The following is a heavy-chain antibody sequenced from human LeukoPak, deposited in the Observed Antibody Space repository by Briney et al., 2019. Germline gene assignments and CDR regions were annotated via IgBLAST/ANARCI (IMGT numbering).Heavy chain of an antibody. Sequence: PGGSLRLSCAESGFSVSGYWMTWVRQAPGKGLEWVANIKQDGSEKNYVDSVKGRFTISRDNAENSLFLQMNSLRVEDTAVYYCAREWQGGIAAAGTRIEGDYWGQGTLVAVSS. CDR1: GFSVSGYW. D-gene: IGHD6-13*01. CDR2: IKQDGSEK. V-gene: IGHV3-7*01. CDR3: AREWQGGIAAAGTRIEGDY. J-gene: IGHJ4*02.